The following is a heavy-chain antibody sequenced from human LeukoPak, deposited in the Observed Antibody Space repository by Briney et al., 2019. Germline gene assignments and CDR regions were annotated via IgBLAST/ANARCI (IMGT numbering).Heavy chain of an antibody. CDR2: IWFDGSNK. Sequence: GGSLRLSCAASGFTFTSYGMHWVRQAPGKGLEWVAVIWFDGSNKFYADSVKGRFTISRDNSKNTLYLQINSLRAEDTAVYYCARDPQGYDSQVYDSSGYFPTYYFDYWGQGTLVTVSS. CDR1: GFTFTSYG. D-gene: IGHD3-22*01. V-gene: IGHV3-33*01. J-gene: IGHJ4*02. CDR3: ARDPQGYDSQVYDSSGYFPTYYFDY.